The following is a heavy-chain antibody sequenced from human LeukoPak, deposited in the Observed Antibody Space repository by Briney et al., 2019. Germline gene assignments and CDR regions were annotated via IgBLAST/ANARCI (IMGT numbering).Heavy chain of an antibody. D-gene: IGHD1-26*01. V-gene: IGHV4-59*01. CDR1: SGSISSYY. J-gene: IGHJ6*02. Sequence: SETLSLTCTVSSGSISSYYWSWIRQPPGKGLEWIGYIYYSGSTNYNPSLKSRVTISVDTSKNQFSLKLSSVTAADTAVYYCATSEVGLRFYYYYGMDVWGQGTTVTVSS. CDR2: IYYSGST. CDR3: ATSEVGLRFYYYYGMDV.